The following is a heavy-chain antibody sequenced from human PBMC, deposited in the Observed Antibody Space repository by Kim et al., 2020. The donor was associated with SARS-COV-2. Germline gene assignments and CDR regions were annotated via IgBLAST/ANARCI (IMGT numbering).Heavy chain of an antibody. CDR2: ISYDGSNK. V-gene: IGHV3-30*18. D-gene: IGHD6-13*01. CDR1: GFTFSSYG. J-gene: IGHJ6*02. Sequence: GGSLRLSCAASGFTFSSYGMHWVRQAPGKGLEWVAVISYDGSNKYYADSVKGRFTISRDNSKNTLYLQMNSLRAEDTAVYYCAKGRGSSPYYGMDDWGQG. CDR3: AKGRGSSPYYGMDD.